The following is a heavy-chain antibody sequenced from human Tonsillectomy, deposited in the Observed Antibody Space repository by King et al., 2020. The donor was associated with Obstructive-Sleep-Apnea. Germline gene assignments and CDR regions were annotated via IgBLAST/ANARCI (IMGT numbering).Heavy chain of an antibody. CDR3: ARRFGSSWRGFYFDY. D-gene: IGHD6-13*01. CDR1: GYSFTSYW. CDR2: IYPGDSDT. Sequence: VQLVESGAEVKKPGESLKISCKVSGYSFTSYWIGWVRQMPGKGLEWMGIIYPGDSDTRYSPSFQGQVTISADKSISTAYLQWSSLKASDTAMYYCARRFGSSWRGFYFDYWGQGTLVTVSS. V-gene: IGHV5-51*01. J-gene: IGHJ4*02.